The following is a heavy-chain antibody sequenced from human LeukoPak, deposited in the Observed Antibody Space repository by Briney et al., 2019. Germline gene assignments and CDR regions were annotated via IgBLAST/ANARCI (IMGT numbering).Heavy chain of an antibody. Sequence: GGSLTLSCAASGFTFSGYAMHWVRQAPGRGLAWVAVISYDGSNRYYADSVKGRFTIYRHNTKNAMYLQMNSLRAEDTAVYYCARASYDCWSGYLGNLDYWGQGTLVTVSS. CDR2: ISYDGSNR. CDR1: GFTFSGYA. J-gene: IGHJ4*02. CDR3: ARASYDCWSGYLGNLDY. V-gene: IGHV3-30*03. D-gene: IGHD3-3*01.